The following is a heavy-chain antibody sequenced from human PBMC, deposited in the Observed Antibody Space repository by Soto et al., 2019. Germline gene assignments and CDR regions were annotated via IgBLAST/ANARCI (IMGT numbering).Heavy chain of an antibody. CDR2: IKSKTDGGTT. Sequence: PGGSLRLSCAASGFTFSNAWMSWVRQAPGKGLEWVGRIKSKTDGGTTDYAAPVKGRFTISRDDSKNTLYLQMNSLKTEDTAVYYCTTDLNGLPEMPFDYWGQGTLVTV. D-gene: IGHD5-18*01. CDR1: GFTFSNAW. J-gene: IGHJ4*02. CDR3: TTDLNGLPEMPFDY. V-gene: IGHV3-15*01.